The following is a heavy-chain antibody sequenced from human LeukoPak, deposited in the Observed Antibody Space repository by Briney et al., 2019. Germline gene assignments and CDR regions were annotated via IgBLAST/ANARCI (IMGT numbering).Heavy chain of an antibody. V-gene: IGHV3-21*01. CDR1: GFTFSSYS. D-gene: IGHD6-19*01. Sequence: GGSLSLSCAASGFTFSSYSMKCLPHAPGKGLEWSSSISNSNSYIYYADSVRGRFTISRDNAKNSLYLQMNSLRAEDTAVYYCARDGVAVAGGGAFDIWGQGTMVTVSS. J-gene: IGHJ3*02. CDR2: ISNSNSYI. CDR3: ARDGVAVAGGGAFDI.